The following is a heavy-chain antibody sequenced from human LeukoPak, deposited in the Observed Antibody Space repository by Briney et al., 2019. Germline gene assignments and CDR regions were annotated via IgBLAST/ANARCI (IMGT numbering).Heavy chain of an antibody. J-gene: IGHJ5*02. CDR1: GFTFSSYG. CDR2: ISGSGGST. Sequence: GGSLRLSCAASGFTFSSYGMHWVRQAPGKGLEWVSAISGSGGSTYYADSVKGRFTISRDNSKNTLYLQMNSLRAEDTAVYYCAKVKIAARNWFDPWGQGTLVTVSS. D-gene: IGHD6-13*01. CDR3: AKVKIAARNWFDP. V-gene: IGHV3-23*01.